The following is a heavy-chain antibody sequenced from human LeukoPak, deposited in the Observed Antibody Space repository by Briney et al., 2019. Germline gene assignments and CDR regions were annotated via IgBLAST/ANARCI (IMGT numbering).Heavy chain of an antibody. Sequence: ASVKVSCKASGGTFSSYAISWVRQAPGQGLEWMGRIIPILGIANYAQKFRGRVTITADKSTSTAYMELSSLRSEDTAVYYCARASRPYGDYRYWGQGTLVTVSS. CDR3: ARASRPYGDYRY. CDR1: GGTFSSYA. V-gene: IGHV1-69*04. CDR2: IIPILGIA. J-gene: IGHJ4*02. D-gene: IGHD4-17*01.